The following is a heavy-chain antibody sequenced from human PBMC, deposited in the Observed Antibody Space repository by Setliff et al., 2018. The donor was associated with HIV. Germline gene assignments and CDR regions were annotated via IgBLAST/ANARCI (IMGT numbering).Heavy chain of an antibody. J-gene: IGHJ3*01. CDR1: GASISSHY. CDR2: VDFRGSS. CDR3: ARAGYNLWSGYDAFDV. V-gene: IGHV4-59*11. Sequence: KPSETLSLTCTLSGASISSHYWSWIRQAPGKGLEWVGSVDFRGSSSANPSLKSRLMISVDTSKNRLSLKLTSVTAADTAVYFCARAGYNLWSGYDAFDVWGQGTLVTVSS. D-gene: IGHD3-3*01.